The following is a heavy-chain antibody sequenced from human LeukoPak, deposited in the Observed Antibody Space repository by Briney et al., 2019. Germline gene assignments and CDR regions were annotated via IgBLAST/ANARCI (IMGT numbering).Heavy chain of an antibody. D-gene: IGHD1-26*01. CDR2: ISTTSSFT. CDR3: ARISGSYVFDY. J-gene: IGHJ4*02. V-gene: IGHV3-11*03. CDR1: GFTFSDYY. Sequence: GGSLRLSCAASGFTFSDYYMSWIRQAPGKGLEWVSYISTTSSFTNYADSVKGRFTISRDNAKNSLYLQMNSLRAEDTAVYYCARISGSYVFDYWGQGTLVTVSS.